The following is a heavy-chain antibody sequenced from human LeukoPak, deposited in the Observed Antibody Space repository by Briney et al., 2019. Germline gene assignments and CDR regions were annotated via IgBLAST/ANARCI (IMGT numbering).Heavy chain of an antibody. Sequence: SETLSLTCTVSGGSISTYYWSWIRQPPGKGLEWIGYIYYSGSTYYNPSLKSRVTISIDTSTSQFSLKLSAVTAADTAVYYCARLRIYCTGGTCYYYFDHWGQGTLVTVSS. D-gene: IGHD2-15*01. V-gene: IGHV4-59*08. CDR3: ARLRIYCTGGTCYYYFDH. CDR2: IYYSGST. CDR1: GGSISTYY. J-gene: IGHJ4*02.